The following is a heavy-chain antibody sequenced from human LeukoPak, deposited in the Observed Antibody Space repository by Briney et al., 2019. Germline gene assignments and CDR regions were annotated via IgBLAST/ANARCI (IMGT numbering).Heavy chain of an antibody. D-gene: IGHD4-17*01. Sequence: SQTLSLTCAVSGGSISSGGYSWSWIRQPPGKGLEWIGYIYHSGSTYYNPSLKSRVTISVDRSKNQFSLKLSSVTAADTAVYYCARSDSYGDYKDAFDIWGQGTMVAVSS. CDR3: ARSDSYGDYKDAFDI. J-gene: IGHJ3*02. CDR2: IYHSGST. CDR1: GGSISSGGYS. V-gene: IGHV4-30-2*01.